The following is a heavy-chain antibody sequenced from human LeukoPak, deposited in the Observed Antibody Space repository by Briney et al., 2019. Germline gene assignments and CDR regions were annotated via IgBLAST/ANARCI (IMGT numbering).Heavy chain of an antibody. J-gene: IGHJ4*02. Sequence: GGSLRLSCAASGFTFDDYGMSWVRQAPGKGLEWVSGINWNGGSTGYADSVKGRFTISRDNAKNSLYLQMNSLRAEDTALYYCAREAVDSSGYYGIDFWGQGTLVTVSS. CDR3: AREAVDSSGYYGIDF. D-gene: IGHD3-22*01. V-gene: IGHV3-20*04. CDR1: GFTFDDYG. CDR2: INWNGGST.